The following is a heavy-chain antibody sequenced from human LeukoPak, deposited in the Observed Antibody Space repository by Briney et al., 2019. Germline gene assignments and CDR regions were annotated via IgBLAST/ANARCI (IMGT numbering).Heavy chain of an antibody. Sequence: SETLSLTCTVSGVSISSSNSYWGWIRQPPGKGLEWIGYIYYSGSTNYNPSLKSRVTISVDTSKNQFSLKLSSVTAADTAVYYCARDPGTMVRGVSLYYMDVWGKGTTVTVSS. V-gene: IGHV4-61*01. CDR2: IYYSGST. J-gene: IGHJ6*03. CDR1: GVSISSSNSY. D-gene: IGHD3-10*01. CDR3: ARDPGTMVRGVSLYYMDV.